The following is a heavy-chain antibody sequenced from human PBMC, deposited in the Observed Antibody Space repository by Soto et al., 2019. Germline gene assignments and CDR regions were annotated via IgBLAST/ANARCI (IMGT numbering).Heavy chain of an antibody. V-gene: IGHV4-31*03. CDR2: IYYSGST. CDR3: ARGHDPIVNYYFDY. CDR1: GGSISSGGYY. Sequence: QVQLQESGPGLVKPSQTLSLTCTVSGGSISSGGYYWSWIRQHPGKGLEWIGYIYYSGSTYNNPSLKSRVNISVDTSKNQFSLKLSSVTAADTAVYYCARGHDPIVNYYFDYWGQGTLVTVSS. D-gene: IGHD1-20*01. J-gene: IGHJ4*02.